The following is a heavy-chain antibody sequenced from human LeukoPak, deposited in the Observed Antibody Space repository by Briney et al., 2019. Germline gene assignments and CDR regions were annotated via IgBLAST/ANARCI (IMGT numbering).Heavy chain of an antibody. D-gene: IGHD4-17*01. J-gene: IGHJ4*02. CDR1: GFTFSDHY. Sequence: GGSLRLSCAASGFTFSDHYMSWIRQAPGKGLEWVSYISSSGSTIYYADSVKGRFTISRDNAKNSLYLQMNSLRAEDTAVYYCQAVTTTINYFDYWGQGTLVTVSS. CDR2: ISSSGSTI. CDR3: QAVTTTINYFDY. V-gene: IGHV3-11*04.